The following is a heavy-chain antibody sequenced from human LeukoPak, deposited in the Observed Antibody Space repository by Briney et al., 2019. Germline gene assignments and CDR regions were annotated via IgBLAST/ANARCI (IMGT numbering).Heavy chain of an antibody. CDR2: INHSGST. J-gene: IGHJ4*02. D-gene: IGHD5-18*01. CDR3: ARPRRYSYGYGSNYFDY. Sequence: SETLSLACAVYGGSFSGYYWSWIRQPPGKGLEWIGEINHSGSTNYNPSLKSRVTISVDTSKNQFSLKLSSVTAADTAVYYCARPRRYSYGYGSNYFDYWGQGTLVTVSS. CDR1: GGSFSGYY. V-gene: IGHV4-34*01.